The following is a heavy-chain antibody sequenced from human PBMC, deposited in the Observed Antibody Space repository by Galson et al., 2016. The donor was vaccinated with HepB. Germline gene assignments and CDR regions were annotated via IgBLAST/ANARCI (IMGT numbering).Heavy chain of an antibody. CDR2: FCSGGKT. D-gene: IGHD3-10*01. J-gene: IGHJ4*02. CDR1: GITVSSNH. Sequence: SLRLSCAASGITVSSNHMSWVRQAPGKGVEYVSVFCSGGKTSYADSVKGRFTISRDDSKDTLYLQMNSLKTEDTAVYYCITDSEGIWGQGTLVTVSS. CDR3: ITDSEGI. V-gene: IGHV3-66*01.